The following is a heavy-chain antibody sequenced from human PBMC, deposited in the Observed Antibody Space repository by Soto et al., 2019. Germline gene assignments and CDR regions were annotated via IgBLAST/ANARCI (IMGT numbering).Heavy chain of an antibody. CDR3: ARVGFADYDDSSGYYSL. Sequence: ASVKVSCKASGYTFPSYAMHWVRQAPGKRLEWMGWINAGNGNTKYSQKFQGRVTITRDTSASTAYMELSRLRSEDTAVYYCARVGFADYDDSSGYYSLWGQGTLVTVSS. V-gene: IGHV1-3*01. CDR2: INAGNGNT. J-gene: IGHJ4*02. D-gene: IGHD3-22*01. CDR1: GYTFPSYA.